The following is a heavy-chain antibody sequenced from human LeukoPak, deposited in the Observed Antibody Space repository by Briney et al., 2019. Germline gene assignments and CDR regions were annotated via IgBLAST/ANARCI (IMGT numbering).Heavy chain of an antibody. D-gene: IGHD1-26*01. Sequence: PGGSLRLSCAASGFTFSGHWMSWVRQAPAKGLEWVAHMNGDGSQIYYMDFVKGRFTISRDNAKNSLYLQMNGLRAEDTAVYYCVAWGNSGNSWGQGTMDIVSS. CDR2: MNGDGSQI. CDR3: VAWGNSGNS. V-gene: IGHV3-7*01. CDR1: GFTFSGHW. J-gene: IGHJ3*01.